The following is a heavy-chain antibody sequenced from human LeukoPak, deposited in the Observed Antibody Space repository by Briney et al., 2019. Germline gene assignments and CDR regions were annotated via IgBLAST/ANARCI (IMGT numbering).Heavy chain of an antibody. CDR3: AGYYDSSGDPLDAFDI. CDR2: IYYSGST. D-gene: IGHD3-22*01. CDR1: GGSISSYY. J-gene: IGHJ3*02. Sequence: KSSETLSLTCTVSGGSISSYYWSWIRQPPGKGLEWIGYIYYSGSTNYNPSLKSRVTISVDTSKNQFSLKLSSVTAADTAVYYCAGYYDSSGDPLDAFDIWGQGTMVTVSS. V-gene: IGHV4-59*01.